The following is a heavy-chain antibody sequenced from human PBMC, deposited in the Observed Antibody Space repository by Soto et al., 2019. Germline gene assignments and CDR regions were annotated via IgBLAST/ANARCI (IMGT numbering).Heavy chain of an antibody. CDR3: ARTLVIGGYCFDY. V-gene: IGHV4-34*01. CDR1: GGSFSGYY. Sequence: QVQLQQWGAGPLKPSETLSLTCAVYGGSFSGYYWSWIRQPPGKGLEWIGEINHSGSTNYNPSLKSRVTISVDTSKNQFSLKLSSVTAADTAVYYCARTLVIGGYCFDYWGQGTLVTVSS. D-gene: IGHD3-9*01. J-gene: IGHJ4*02. CDR2: INHSGST.